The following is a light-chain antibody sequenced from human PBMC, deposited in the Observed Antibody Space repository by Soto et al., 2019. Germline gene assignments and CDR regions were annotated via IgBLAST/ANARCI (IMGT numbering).Light chain of an antibody. Sequence: QSALTQPASVSGSPGQSITISCTGTSSDVGGYNYVSWYQQHPGKAPKLMISDVSNRPSGVSNRFSGPKSGNTSSLPISGLQAEDDADYYCCSYTSSSTPVVFGGGTKVTVL. CDR1: SSDVGGYNY. CDR3: CSYTSSSTPVV. CDR2: DVS. J-gene: IGLJ2*01. V-gene: IGLV2-14*03.